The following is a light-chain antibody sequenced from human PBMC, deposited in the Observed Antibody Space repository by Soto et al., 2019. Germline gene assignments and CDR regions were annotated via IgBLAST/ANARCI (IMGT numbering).Light chain of an antibody. V-gene: IGKV1-5*03. Sequence: DIPMTQSPSTLSASVGERVTITCRASQTINEWLAWYQQKIGKAPKVLIYQASTIASAVPSRFSGSGSGTTFTLTISSLQPDDSATYYCQHYNSYPYSFGQGTKLEI. CDR2: QAS. CDR3: QHYNSYPYS. CDR1: QTINEW. J-gene: IGKJ2*03.